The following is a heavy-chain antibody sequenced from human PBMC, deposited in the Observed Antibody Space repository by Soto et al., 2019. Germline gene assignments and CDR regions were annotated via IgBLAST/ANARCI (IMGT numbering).Heavy chain of an antibody. J-gene: IGHJ4*02. CDR3: AVGGGGTRY. Sequence: QVQLVQSGAEVKKPGASVNVSCKTSGYTFSSLAIHWVSQAPGQGLEWMAWINPGDGYTRLLQKFQGRLTITRDTSATTAFMELNSLKSEDTALYYCAVGGGGTRYWGQGKLVTVSS. CDR2: INPGDGYT. V-gene: IGHV1-3*01. D-gene: IGHD2-15*01. CDR1: GYTFSSLA.